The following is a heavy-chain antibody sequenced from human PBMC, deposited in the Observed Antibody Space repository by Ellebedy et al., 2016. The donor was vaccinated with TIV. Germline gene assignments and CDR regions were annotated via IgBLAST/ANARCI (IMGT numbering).Heavy chain of an antibody. CDR2: ISGSGGST. CDR1: GFTFSSHA. Sequence: GGSLRLXCAASGFTFSSHAMSWVRQAPGKGLEWVSAISGSGGSTYYADSVEGRFTISRDNSKNTLYLQMNSLRAEDTAVYYCAKDPGLLWFGESYDYWGQGTLVTVSS. D-gene: IGHD3-10*01. J-gene: IGHJ4*02. V-gene: IGHV3-23*01. CDR3: AKDPGLLWFGESYDY.